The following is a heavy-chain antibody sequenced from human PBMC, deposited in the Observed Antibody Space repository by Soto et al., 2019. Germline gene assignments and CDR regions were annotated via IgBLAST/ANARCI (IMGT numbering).Heavy chain of an antibody. V-gene: IGHV4-34*01. Sequence: QVQLQQWGAGLLKPSETLSLTCAVYGGSFSGYYWNWIRQPPGKGLEWIGEFNHSGSTNYIPSLKGRVAMSVGTSKNQFSLGLSSVTAADTAVYYRARGWGAGVLDYWGQGTLVSVSS. J-gene: IGHJ4*02. CDR3: ARGWGAGVLDY. CDR1: GGSFSGYY. CDR2: FNHSGST. D-gene: IGHD3-10*01.